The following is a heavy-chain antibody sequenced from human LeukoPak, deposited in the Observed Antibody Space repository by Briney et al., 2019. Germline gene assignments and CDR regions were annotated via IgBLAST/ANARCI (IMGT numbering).Heavy chain of an antibody. D-gene: IGHD6-13*01. CDR3: ARRDHSSNWYPLER. V-gene: IGHV4-39*01. CDR2: IFYNGTT. CDR1: GGSISSSNYY. J-gene: IGHJ4*01. Sequence: KPSETLSLTCTVSGGSISSSNYYWGWIRQPPGKGLQWIGNIFYNGTTYYNPSLKSRVTISVDTSKNQFSLKLSSVTAADTAVYFCARRDHSSNWYPLERWGQGTLVTVSS.